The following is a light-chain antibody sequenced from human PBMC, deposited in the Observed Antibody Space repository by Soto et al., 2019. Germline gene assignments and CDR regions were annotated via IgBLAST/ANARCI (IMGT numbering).Light chain of an antibody. CDR3: QQYGSSLFT. V-gene: IGKV3-20*01. J-gene: IGKJ3*01. Sequence: DIVLTQPPGTLSLSPGERATLSCRASQSVSSKYLAWYQQKPGQPPRVLIYGTSIRATGIPERFSGGGSGTDFTLTITRLESEDFAVYYCQQYGSSLFTFGPGTKVDFK. CDR2: GTS. CDR1: QSVSSKY.